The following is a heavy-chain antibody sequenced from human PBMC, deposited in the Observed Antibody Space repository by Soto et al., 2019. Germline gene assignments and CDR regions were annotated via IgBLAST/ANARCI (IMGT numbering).Heavy chain of an antibody. Sequence: PSQTLSLTCAISGDSVSSDSAAWNWIRQSPSRGLEWLGRTYYRSKWYNDYAVSVKSRITINPDTSKNQFSLQLNSVTPEDTAVYYCARENYSSGWYAPPLSDYWGQGTLVTVSS. CDR2: TYYRSKWYN. J-gene: IGHJ4*02. CDR1: GDSVSSDSAA. CDR3: ARENYSSGWYAPPLSDY. D-gene: IGHD6-19*01. V-gene: IGHV6-1*01.